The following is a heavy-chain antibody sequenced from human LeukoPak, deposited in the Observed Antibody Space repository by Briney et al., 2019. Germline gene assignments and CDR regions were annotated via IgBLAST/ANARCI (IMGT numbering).Heavy chain of an antibody. D-gene: IGHD6-13*01. V-gene: IGHV4-39*01. J-gene: IGHJ4*02. CDR1: GGSISSSSYY. Sequence: PSETLSLTCTVSGGSISSSSYYWGWIRQPPGKGLEWIGSIYYSGSTYYNPSLKSRVTISVDTSKNQFSLKLSSVTAADTAVYYCARGITGYSSSRYVNWGQGTLVTVSS. CDR3: ARGITGYSSSRYVN. CDR2: IYYSGST.